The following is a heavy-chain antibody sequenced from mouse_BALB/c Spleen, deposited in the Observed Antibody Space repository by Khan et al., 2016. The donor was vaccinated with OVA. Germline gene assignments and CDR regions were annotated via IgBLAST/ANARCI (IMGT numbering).Heavy chain of an antibody. CDR3: ARRTTGYAMDY. J-gene: IGHJ4*01. CDR2: INSRSDYI. D-gene: IGHD2-14*01. Sequence: QVQLQQSGAELARPGASVKMSCKASGYTFPSNTMHWVKQRPGQGLEWLGYINSRSDYIIYNQKLKDKATLTADISSTTAYMQLSSLTSDDSAVYYCARRTTGYAMDYWGQGTSVTVSS. V-gene: IGHV1-4*01. CDR1: GYTFPSNT.